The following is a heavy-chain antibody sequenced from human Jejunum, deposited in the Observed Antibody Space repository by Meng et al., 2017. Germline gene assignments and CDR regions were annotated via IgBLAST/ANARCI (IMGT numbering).Heavy chain of an antibody. Sequence: GESLKISCVASGFTFSSYAMSWARQAPGKGLEWVSAISESGGTRIYADSVRGRFSISRDNSKNTLFLQMDSLRLVDTAVYYCRGYSYGSWGQGTLVTVSS. CDR3: RGYSYGS. V-gene: IGHV3-23*01. CDR2: ISESGGTR. J-gene: IGHJ5*02. D-gene: IGHD5-18*01. CDR1: GFTFSSYA.